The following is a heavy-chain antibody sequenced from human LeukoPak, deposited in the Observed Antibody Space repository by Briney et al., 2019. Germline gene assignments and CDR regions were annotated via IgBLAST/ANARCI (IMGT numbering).Heavy chain of an antibody. Sequence: EASVKVSCKASGGTFSSYAISWVRQAPGQGLEWMGGIIPIFGTANYAQKFQGRVTITADESTSTAYMELSSLRSEDTAVYYCARGYCSSTSCLKLFDPWGQGTLATVSS. CDR1: GGTFSSYA. CDR2: IIPIFGTA. CDR3: ARGYCSSTSCLKLFDP. J-gene: IGHJ5*02. D-gene: IGHD2-2*01. V-gene: IGHV1-69*13.